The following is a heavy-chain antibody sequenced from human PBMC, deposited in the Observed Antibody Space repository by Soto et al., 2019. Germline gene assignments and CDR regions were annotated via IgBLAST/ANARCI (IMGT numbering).Heavy chain of an antibody. CDR3: AYDGKRSTSKGLWGDEIVVAIWN. CDR1: GGSFTTYS. Sequence: QVQLQQWGAGLLKPSETLSLTCAVYGGSFTTYSWSWIRQSPGKGLEWIGEINHSGSTNYNPSLRSRVTISVDTSKNQFSVKLSSVTAADTAVYYCAYDGKRSTSKGLWGDEIVVAIWNWGQGTLVTVSS. V-gene: IGHV4-34*01. CDR2: INHSGST. D-gene: IGHD2-15*01. J-gene: IGHJ4*02.